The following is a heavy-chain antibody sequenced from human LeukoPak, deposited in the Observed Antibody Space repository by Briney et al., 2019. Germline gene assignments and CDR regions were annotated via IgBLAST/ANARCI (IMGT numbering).Heavy chain of an antibody. J-gene: IGHJ3*02. CDR1: GFTFSSYA. CDR2: ISGSGGST. D-gene: IGHD3-3*01. CDR3: AKDPPRDPWSGYYYDAFDI. Sequence: PGGSLRLSCAASGFTFSSYAMSWVRQAPGKGLEWVSAISGSGGSTYYADSVKGRFTISRDNSKNTLYLQMNSPRAEDTAVYYCAKDPPRDPWSGYYYDAFDIWGQGTMVTVSS. V-gene: IGHV3-23*01.